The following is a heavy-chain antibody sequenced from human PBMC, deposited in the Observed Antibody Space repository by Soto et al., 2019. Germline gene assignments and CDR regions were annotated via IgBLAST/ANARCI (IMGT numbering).Heavy chain of an antibody. CDR1: GFAVSCTH. CDR2: IFTGDTT. D-gene: IGHD3-10*01. J-gene: IGHJ6*02. V-gene: IGHV3-53*01. Sequence: GGSLRLSCAASGFAVSCTHMTWVRQAPGKGLEWVSFIFTGDTTYYADSVKGRFTISRDNSKNTLYLEMNSLRAEDTAVYYCARDGGSGQSCQDYHYYGMDVWGQGTTVTVAS. CDR3: ARDGGSGQSCQDYHYYGMDV.